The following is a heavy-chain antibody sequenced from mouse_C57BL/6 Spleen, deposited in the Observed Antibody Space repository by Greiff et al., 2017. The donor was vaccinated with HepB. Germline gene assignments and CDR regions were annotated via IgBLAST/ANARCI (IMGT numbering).Heavy chain of an antibody. CDR3: ARWDPYAMDY. Sequence: VKLQESGPELVKPGASVKISCKASGYAFSSSWMNWVKQRPGKGLEWIGRIYPGDGDTNYNGKFKGKATLTADKSSSTAYMQLSSLTSEDSAVYFCARWDPYAMDYWGQGTSVTVSS. D-gene: IGHD4-1*01. J-gene: IGHJ4*01. V-gene: IGHV1-82*01. CDR2: IYPGDGDT. CDR1: GYAFSSSW.